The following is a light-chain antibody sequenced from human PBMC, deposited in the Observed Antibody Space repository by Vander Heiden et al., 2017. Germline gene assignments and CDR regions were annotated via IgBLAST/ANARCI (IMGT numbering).Light chain of an antibody. V-gene: IGKV1-33*01. CDR2: DAS. CDR3: QQYDNFPRT. Sequence: IRMTQPPSSLSASVGDRVTITCQASQDIRNELNWYQQKPGKAPTLLISDASNLETGAPSRFSGSGSGTDFTFTINSLQAEDVATYYCQQYDNFPRTFGPGTKVDAK. CDR1: QDIRNE. J-gene: IGKJ3*01.